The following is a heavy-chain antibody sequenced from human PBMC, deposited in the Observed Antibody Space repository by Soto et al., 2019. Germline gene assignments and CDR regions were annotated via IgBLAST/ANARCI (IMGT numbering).Heavy chain of an antibody. CDR1: GYTFTSYF. V-gene: IGHV1-18*01. CDR3: ARQNYYPGMDV. J-gene: IGHJ6*02. Sequence: GASVKVSCKASGYTFTSYFITWVRQAPGQGLEWMGWISAYNGNTNYAQMLQGRVTMTTDTSTATAYMEMTSLRSDDTAVYYCARQNYYPGMDVWGQGTTVTVSS. CDR2: ISAYNGNT.